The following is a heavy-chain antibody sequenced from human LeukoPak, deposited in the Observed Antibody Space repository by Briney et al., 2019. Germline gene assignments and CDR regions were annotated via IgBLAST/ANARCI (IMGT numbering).Heavy chain of an antibody. CDR2: ISDDGSRQ. V-gene: IGHV3-30*15. CDR3: VREQPGDGWSGFDY. J-gene: IGHJ4*02. Sequence: GGSLRLSCAASGFTFRSYAMHWVRRAPGKGLEWVAVISDDGSRQHYADFLEGRFTISRDNSKNTVSLQMSSLTSEDTAVYFCVREQPGDGWSGFDYWGQGILVTVSS. D-gene: IGHD6-19*01. CDR1: GFTFRSYA.